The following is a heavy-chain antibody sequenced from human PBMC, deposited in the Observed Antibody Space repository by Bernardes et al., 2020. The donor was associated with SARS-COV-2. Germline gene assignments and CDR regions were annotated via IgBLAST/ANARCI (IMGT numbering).Heavy chain of an antibody. V-gene: IGHV4-59*11. CDR2: IYYSGST. CDR3: TRGGLGDFWCDYYMVDWIDP. Sequence: SETLSLTCTVSGGSISSHYWNWFRQPPGKGLQWLGYIYYSGSTNYNPSLKSRVTMSMDTSKNQFSLNLYSVTAADTAVYYCTRGGLGDFWCDYYMVDWIDPWSQGTMVTVS. CDR1: GGSISSHY. J-gene: IGHJ5*02. D-gene: IGHD3-3*01.